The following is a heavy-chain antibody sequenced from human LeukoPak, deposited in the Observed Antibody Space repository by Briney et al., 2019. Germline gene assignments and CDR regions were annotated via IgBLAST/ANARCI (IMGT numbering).Heavy chain of an antibody. CDR1: GGTFSSYA. CDR2: IIPIFGTA. Sequence: GSSVKASCKASGGTFSSYAISWVRQAPGQGLEWMGGIIPIFGTANYAQKFQGRVTITTDESTSTAYMELSSLRSEDTAVYYCARDRTATVDAFDIWGQGTMVTVSS. J-gene: IGHJ3*02. V-gene: IGHV1-69*05. CDR3: ARDRTATVDAFDI. D-gene: IGHD5-18*01.